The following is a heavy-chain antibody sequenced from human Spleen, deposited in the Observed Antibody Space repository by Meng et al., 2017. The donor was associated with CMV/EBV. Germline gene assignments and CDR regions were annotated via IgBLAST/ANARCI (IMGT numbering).Heavy chain of an antibody. CDR3: ARGRVDYHDSSALGYFQS. J-gene: IGHJ1*01. Sequence: SSSDYSWSWIRRPPGKDLEWMGYMFFSGSTYYNPSFKSRITISVDTSKNQFSLDLTSVTAADTAVYHCARGRVDYHDSSALGYFQSWGQGTLVTVSS. CDR2: MFFSGST. V-gene: IGHV4-30-4*01. D-gene: IGHD3-22*01. CDR1: SSSDYS.